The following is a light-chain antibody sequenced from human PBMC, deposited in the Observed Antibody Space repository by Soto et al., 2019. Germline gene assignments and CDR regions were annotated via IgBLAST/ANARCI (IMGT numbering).Light chain of an antibody. Sequence: EIVLTQSPGTLSLSPGESATLSCRASQSVSSNSLAWYRRNPGQPPSLLIYGTSTRATDIPRRFSGSGSGTDFTLTITRLEPEAFAVYFCQQDCDSPPTFGQGTKVEV. CDR2: GTS. CDR1: QSVSSNS. CDR3: QQDCDSPPT. V-gene: IGKV3-20*01. J-gene: IGKJ1*01.